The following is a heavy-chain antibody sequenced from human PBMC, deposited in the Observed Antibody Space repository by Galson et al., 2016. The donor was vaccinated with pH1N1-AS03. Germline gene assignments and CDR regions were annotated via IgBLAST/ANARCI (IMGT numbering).Heavy chain of an antibody. J-gene: IGHJ6*02. CDR2: ICSDGDT. V-gene: IGHV3-64*02. CDR3: AREAEHYYYALDV. Sequence: SLRLSCAASGFTFSSYSIHWVRQAPGKGLEYVSAICSDGDTYYTDSVKGRLTISRDKSKNTVYLQMGSLRPEDVAVYYCAREAEHYYYALDVWGQGTTVTVSS. CDR1: GFTFSSYS.